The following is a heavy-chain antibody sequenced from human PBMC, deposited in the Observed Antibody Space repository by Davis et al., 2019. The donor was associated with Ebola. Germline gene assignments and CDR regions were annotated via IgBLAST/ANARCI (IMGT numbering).Heavy chain of an antibody. CDR2: ISGSGGST. Sequence: GESLKISCAASGFTFSSYAMSWVRQAPGKGLEWVSAISGSGGSTYYADSVKGRFTISRDNSKNTLYLQMNSLRAEDTAVYYCAKEGNTAMAYYYYYGMDVRGQGTTVTVSS. CDR1: GFTFSSYA. CDR3: AKEGNTAMAYYYYYGMDV. J-gene: IGHJ6*02. V-gene: IGHV3-23*01. D-gene: IGHD5-18*01.